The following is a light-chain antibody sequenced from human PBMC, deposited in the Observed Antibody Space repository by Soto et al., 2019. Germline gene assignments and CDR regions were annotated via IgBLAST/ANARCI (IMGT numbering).Light chain of an antibody. CDR3: NSYTTSRIFV. J-gene: IGLJ1*01. V-gene: IGLV2-14*01. CDR1: STDIDFYNY. Sequence: QSALTQPASVSGSPGQSITISCTGTSTDIDFYNYVSWYQQHPGKAPKLIIYEVNNRPSGVSNRFSGSKSGNTASLTISGLQADDEADYFCNSYTTSRIFVFGTGTKVTVL. CDR2: EVN.